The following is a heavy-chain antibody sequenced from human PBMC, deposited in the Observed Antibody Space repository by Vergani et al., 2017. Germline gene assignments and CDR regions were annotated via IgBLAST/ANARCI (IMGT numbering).Heavy chain of an antibody. Sequence: EVELLQSAPEMRHPGASLKISCKGSEYSFGNYWIGWVRQMPGKGLELMGIIYPADSDTSYTPSFQGPVTISADKSISTAFLQWDSLKASDTALYYCARHTNYTDSWGQGTLVTVSS. CDR3: ARHTNYTDS. CDR1: EYSFGNYW. D-gene: IGHD5-24*01. V-gene: IGHV5-51*01. CDR2: IYPADSDT. J-gene: IGHJ4*02.